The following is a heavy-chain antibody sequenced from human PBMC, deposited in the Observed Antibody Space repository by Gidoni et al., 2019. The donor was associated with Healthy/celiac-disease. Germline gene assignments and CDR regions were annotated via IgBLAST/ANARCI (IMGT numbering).Heavy chain of an antibody. Sequence: QVQLVESGGGLVKPGWSLRLSCAASGFTFSYYYMSWIRQAPGKGLEWVSTISSSGSTIYYADSVKGRFTISRDNAKNSLYLQMNSLRAEDTAVYYCARVDIVVVPAAMGSGGFDYWGQGTLVTVSS. CDR3: ARVDIVVVPAAMGSGGFDY. J-gene: IGHJ4*02. D-gene: IGHD2-2*03. CDR2: ISSSGSTI. V-gene: IGHV3-11*01. CDR1: GFTFSYYY.